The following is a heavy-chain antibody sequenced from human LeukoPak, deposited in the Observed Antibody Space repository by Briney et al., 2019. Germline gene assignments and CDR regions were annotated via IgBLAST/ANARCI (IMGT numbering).Heavy chain of an antibody. CDR3: ARAPYSSGWYQFDY. CDR1: GFTFSSYE. V-gene: IGHV3-48*03. Sequence: GGSLRHSCTASGFTFSSYEMNWVRPAPGKGREWVSYIDSGASTISDGDSVKDRFTISRDNAKNSLYLQMNSLRADDTAVYYCARAPYSSGWYQFDYWGQGTLVTVSS. D-gene: IGHD6-19*01. CDR2: IDSGASTI. J-gene: IGHJ4*02.